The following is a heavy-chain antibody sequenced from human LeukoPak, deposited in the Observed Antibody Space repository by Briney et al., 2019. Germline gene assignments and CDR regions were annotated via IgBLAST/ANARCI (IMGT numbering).Heavy chain of an antibody. CDR1: GASMRGAGHS. D-gene: IGHD4/OR15-4a*01. V-gene: IGHV4-31*03. J-gene: IGHJ4*02. CDR2: IYYSGST. CDR3: ARDGATGVLDH. Sequence: SETLSLTCSVSGASMRGAGHSWFWIRQFPGKGLEWIGYIYYSGSTAYNPSLKSRVAISLDTSENQFSLNLTSVTAADTAVYFCARDGATGVLDHWGLGTLVTVSS.